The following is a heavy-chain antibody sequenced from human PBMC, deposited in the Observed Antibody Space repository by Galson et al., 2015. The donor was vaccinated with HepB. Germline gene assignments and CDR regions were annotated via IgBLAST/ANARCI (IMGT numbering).Heavy chain of an antibody. Sequence: SLRLSCAASGFTFSSYSMNWVRQAPGKGLEWVSSISSSSSYIYYADSVKGRFTISRDNAKNSLYLQMNSLRAEDTAVYYCARAISYYDFWSCYRDTYAFDIWGQGTMVTVSS. V-gene: IGHV3-21*01. D-gene: IGHD3-3*01. CDR2: ISSSSSYI. CDR3: ARAISYYDFWSCYRDTYAFDI. CDR1: GFTFSSYS. J-gene: IGHJ3*02.